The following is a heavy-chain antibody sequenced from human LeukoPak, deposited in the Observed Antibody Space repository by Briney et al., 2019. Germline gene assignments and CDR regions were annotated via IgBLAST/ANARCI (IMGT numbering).Heavy chain of an antibody. CDR2: ISPYNGNT. Sequence: GASVKVSCKASGYKFTNYGISWVRQAPGQGLEWMGWISPYNGNTIYAQKLQGRVTMTTDTSTSTAYMELRRLRSDDTAVYYRARGPPPRVYCGRSGYVSYFFDYWGQGTLVTVSS. CDR1: GYKFTNYG. CDR3: ARGPPPRVYCGRSGYVSYFFDY. J-gene: IGHJ4*02. V-gene: IGHV1-18*01. D-gene: IGHD1-26*01.